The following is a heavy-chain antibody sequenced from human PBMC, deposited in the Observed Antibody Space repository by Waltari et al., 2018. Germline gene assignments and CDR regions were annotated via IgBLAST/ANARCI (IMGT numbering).Heavy chain of an antibody. D-gene: IGHD3-10*01. Sequence: VQLVESGGGVVQPGRSLRLSCAASGFTFSSYGMHWVRQAPGKGLEWVAVIWYDGSNKYYADSVKGRFTISRDNSKNTLYLQMNSLRAEDTAVYYCAKSMVRGVITANYFDYWGQGTLVTVSS. J-gene: IGHJ4*02. CDR2: IWYDGSNK. CDR3: AKSMVRGVITANYFDY. V-gene: IGHV3-30*18. CDR1: GFTFSSYG.